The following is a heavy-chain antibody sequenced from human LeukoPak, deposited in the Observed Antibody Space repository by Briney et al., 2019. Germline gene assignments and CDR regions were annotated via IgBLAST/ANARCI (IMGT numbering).Heavy chain of an antibody. CDR3: ASLGDGSGSYYS. J-gene: IGHJ4*02. CDR2: IYHSGSA. D-gene: IGHD3-10*01. CDR1: GASISNSNW. V-gene: IGHV4-4*02. Sequence: PSGTLSLTCAVSGASISNSNWWSWVRQPPGKGLEWIGEIYHSGSANYNPSLKSRVTISVDRSKNQFSLKLSSVTAADTAVYYCASLGDGSGSYYSWGQGTLVTVSS.